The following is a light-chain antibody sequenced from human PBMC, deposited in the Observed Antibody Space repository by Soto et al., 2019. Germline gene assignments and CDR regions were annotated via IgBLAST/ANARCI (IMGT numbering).Light chain of an antibody. J-gene: IGKJ4*01. CDR1: QSFSSKY. Sequence: IVLTQSPDTLSLSPGERATLSCRASQSFSSKYLAWYQQKPGQSPRLLISGASGRATGIPDRFSGSGSGTDFTITISRLEHEDFAVYYCQQYGGSLTFGGGTKIEIK. CDR3: QQYGGSLT. CDR2: GAS. V-gene: IGKV3-20*01.